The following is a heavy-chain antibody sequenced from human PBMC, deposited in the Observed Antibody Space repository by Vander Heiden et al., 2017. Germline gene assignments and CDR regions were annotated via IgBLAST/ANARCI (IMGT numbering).Heavy chain of an antibody. J-gene: IGHJ3*01. CDR2: MRGSGSST. Sequence: EVQLLESGGGLVQPRGSLRLSCAASGSTFTTYAMSWVRQAPGKGLEWVSAMRGSGSSTYYADSEKSQFTISRDNSKSTMYLQMNSLRAEDTAVYYCAKDPSGSYSPDAFDFWGQGTMVTVSS. CDR1: GSTFTTYA. D-gene: IGHD1-26*01. CDR3: AKDPSGSYSPDAFDF. V-gene: IGHV3-23*01.